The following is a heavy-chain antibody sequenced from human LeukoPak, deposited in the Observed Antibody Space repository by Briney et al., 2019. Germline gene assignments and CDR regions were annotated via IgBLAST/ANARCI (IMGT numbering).Heavy chain of an antibody. CDR1: GFTFSTYA. D-gene: IGHD6-19*01. Sequence: PGGSLRLSCAVSGFTFSTYAMSWVRQAPGKGLEWVSLISGDGGSTFYADSVRGRFTISRDNTRKSLSLQMSSLRSEDTALYYCARESETSGWYDYWGQGTLVTVSS. CDR2: ISGDGGST. V-gene: IGHV3-43*02. CDR3: ARESETSGWYDY. J-gene: IGHJ4*02.